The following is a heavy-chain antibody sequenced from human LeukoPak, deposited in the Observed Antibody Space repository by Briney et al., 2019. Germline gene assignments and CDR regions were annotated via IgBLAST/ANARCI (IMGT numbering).Heavy chain of an antibody. Sequence: ASVKVSCKASGYTFTGYYMHWVRQAPGQGLEWMEWINPNSGGTNYAQKFQGRVTMTRDTSISTAYMELSRLRSDDTAVYYCARDPGFVLLWFGELPWFDPWGQGTLVTVSS. J-gene: IGHJ5*02. D-gene: IGHD3-10*01. V-gene: IGHV1-2*02. CDR3: ARDPGFVLLWFGELPWFDP. CDR2: INPNSGGT. CDR1: GYTFTGYY.